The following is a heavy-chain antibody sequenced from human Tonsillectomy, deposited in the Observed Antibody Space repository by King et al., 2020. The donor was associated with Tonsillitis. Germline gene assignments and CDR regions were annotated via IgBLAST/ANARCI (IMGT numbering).Heavy chain of an antibody. CDR2: MNPNSGNT. J-gene: IGHJ4*02. V-gene: IGHV1-8*01. D-gene: IGHD3-9*01. CDR3: ARSSVLRYFDWLLSDPNLFDY. CDR1: GYTFTSYD. Sequence: QLVQSGAEVKKPGASVKVSCKASGYTFTSYDINWVRQATGQGLEWMGCMNPNSGNTAYAKKFQGRVTMTRNTSISTAYMELSGLRTEDTAVYFCARSSVLRYFDWLLSDPNLFDYWGQGALVTVSS.